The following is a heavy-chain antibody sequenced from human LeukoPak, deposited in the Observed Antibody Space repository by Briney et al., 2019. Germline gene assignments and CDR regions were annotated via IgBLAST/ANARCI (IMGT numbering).Heavy chain of an antibody. CDR1: GLSFSSFA. D-gene: IGHD3-3*01. J-gene: IGHJ4*02. CDR3: AKDGLYDFWSGYPPTGLYYFDY. CDR2: ISGSGGST. Sequence: GGSLRLSCAASGLSFSSFAMSWVRQAPGKGLEWVSAISGSGGSTYYADSVKGRFTISRDNSKNTLYLQMDSLRAEDTAVYYCAKDGLYDFWSGYPPTGLYYFDYWGQGTLVTVSS. V-gene: IGHV3-23*01.